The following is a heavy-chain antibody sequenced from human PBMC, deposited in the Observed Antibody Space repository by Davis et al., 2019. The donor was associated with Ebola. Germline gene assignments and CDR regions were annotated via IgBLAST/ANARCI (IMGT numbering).Heavy chain of an antibody. J-gene: IGHJ4*02. Sequence: AASVKVSCKASGYTFTGYYMHWVRQAPGQGLEWMGWINPNSGGTNYAQKFQGWVTMTRDTSISTAYMELSRLRSEDTAVYYCARWVAGSSSYFDYWGQGTLVTVS. CDR2: INPNSGGT. V-gene: IGHV1-2*04. CDR3: ARWVAGSSSYFDY. CDR1: GYTFTGYY. D-gene: IGHD2-2*01.